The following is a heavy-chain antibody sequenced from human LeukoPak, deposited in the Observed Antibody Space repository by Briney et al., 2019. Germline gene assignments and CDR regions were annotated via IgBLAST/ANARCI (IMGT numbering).Heavy chain of an antibody. CDR2: ISYTVTS. CDR1: GGSISTYY. Sequence: SETLSLTCTVSGGSISTYYWSWIRQPPGKGLEWIGYISYTVTSNYNPSLKSRVTISFYTSANEVSLKLRSVTAADTAVYYCARGLAGAHSGAIYSDLWGRGTVVTVSS. V-gene: IGHV4-59*01. D-gene: IGHD1-26*01. J-gene: IGHJ2*01. CDR3: ARGLAGAHSGAIYSDL.